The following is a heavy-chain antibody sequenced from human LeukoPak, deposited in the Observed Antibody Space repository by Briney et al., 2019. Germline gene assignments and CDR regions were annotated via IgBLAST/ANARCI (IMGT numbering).Heavy chain of an antibody. V-gene: IGHV3-30*18. CDR2: ISYDGSNK. D-gene: IGHD2-2*02. CDR3: AKGTGYCSSTSCYTHYYYGMDV. J-gene: IGHJ6*02. Sequence: PGGSLRLSCAASGFTFSSYGMHWVRQAPGKGLEWVAAISYDGSNKYYADSVKGRFTISRDNSKNTLYLQMNSLRAEDTAVYYCAKGTGYCSSTSCYTHYYYGMDVWGQGTTVTVSS. CDR1: GFTFSSYG.